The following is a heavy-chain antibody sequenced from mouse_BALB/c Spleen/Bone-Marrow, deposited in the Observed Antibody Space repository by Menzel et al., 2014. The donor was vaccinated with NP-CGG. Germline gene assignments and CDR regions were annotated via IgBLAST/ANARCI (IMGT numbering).Heavy chain of an antibody. CDR2: INPDSSTI. Sequence: EVQLVESGGGLVQPGGSLKLSCAVSGFDFSRYWMSWVRQAPGKGLEWIGEINPDSSTINYTPSLKDKFIISRDNAKNTLYLQTSKVRSEDTALYCCARQGYYGKGDYWGQGTTLTVSS. V-gene: IGHV4-1*02. J-gene: IGHJ2*01. CDR3: ARQGYYGKGDY. D-gene: IGHD2-1*01. CDR1: GFDFSRYW.